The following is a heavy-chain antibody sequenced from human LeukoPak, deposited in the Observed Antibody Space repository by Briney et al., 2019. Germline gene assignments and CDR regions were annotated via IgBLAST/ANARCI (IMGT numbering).Heavy chain of an antibody. D-gene: IGHD3-10*01. Sequence: GGSLRLSCAASGFTFSSYGMHWVRQAPGKGLEWVAFIRNDGLNKYYVDSVKGRFTLSRANSKNTLYLQMNSLRGEDTAVYSCARGETARRGAFDYWGQGTLVTVSS. CDR2: IRNDGLNK. J-gene: IGHJ4*02. CDR3: ARGETARRGAFDY. CDR1: GFTFSSYG. V-gene: IGHV3-30*02.